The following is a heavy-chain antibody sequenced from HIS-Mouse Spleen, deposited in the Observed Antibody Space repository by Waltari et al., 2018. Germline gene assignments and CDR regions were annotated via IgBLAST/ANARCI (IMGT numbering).Heavy chain of an antibody. D-gene: IGHD6-13*01. Sequence: EVQLVESGGGLVKPGGSLRLSCAASGFTFSNAWMSWVRQAPGKGLEWVGRIKRKTDGGTTDYAAPVKGRFTISRDDSKNTLYLQMNSLKTEDTAVYYCTYGSSWYRNNAFDIWGQGTMVTVSS. CDR2: IKRKTDGGTT. J-gene: IGHJ3*02. V-gene: IGHV3-15*01. CDR1: GFTFSNAW. CDR3: TYGSSWYRNNAFDI.